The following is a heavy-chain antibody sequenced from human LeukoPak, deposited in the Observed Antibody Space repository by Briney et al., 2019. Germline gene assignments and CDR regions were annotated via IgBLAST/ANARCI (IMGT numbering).Heavy chain of an antibody. V-gene: IGHV5-51*01. CDR3: ARRVGYTYGGYYYYMNV. CDR1: GYNFTSYW. J-gene: IGHJ6*03. Sequence: GESLKISCKGSGYNFTSYWIGWVRQMPGKGLEWMGIIYPGDSDTRYSPSFQGQVTISADKSISTAYLQWSTLKASDTAMYYCARRVGYTYGGYYYYMNVWGKGTTVTVSS. CDR2: IYPGDSDT. D-gene: IGHD5-18*01.